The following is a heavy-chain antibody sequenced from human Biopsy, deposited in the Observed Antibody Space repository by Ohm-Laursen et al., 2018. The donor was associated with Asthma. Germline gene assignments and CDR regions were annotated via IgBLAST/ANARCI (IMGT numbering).Heavy chain of an antibody. CDR1: GFAVSRDH. CDR3: ARGDSSNWSHYYFDY. Sequence: SLRLSCSASGFAVSRDHMFWVRQAPGKGLEWVSVIYSGGTSHTADSVRGRFTISRDYSKNTLYLQMHSLRAEDTAVYYCARGDSSNWSHYYFDYWGQGSLVTVSS. D-gene: IGHD3-22*01. V-gene: IGHV3-53*01. CDR2: IYSGGTS. J-gene: IGHJ4*02.